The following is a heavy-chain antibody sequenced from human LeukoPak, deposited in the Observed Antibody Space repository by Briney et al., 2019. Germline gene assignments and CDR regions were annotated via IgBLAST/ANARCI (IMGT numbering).Heavy chain of an antibody. CDR2: FDPEDGET. CDR3: ATDTVLTGVV. CDR1: GYTLTELS. V-gene: IGHV1-24*01. Sequence: GASEKLSCKISGYTLTELSMHRVRQAPGKGLEWMGGFDPEDGETIYAQKFQGRVTMTEDTSTDAAYMELSSLRSDDTAVYYCATDTVLTGVVWGQGTMVTVSS. D-gene: IGHD4-11*01. J-gene: IGHJ3*01.